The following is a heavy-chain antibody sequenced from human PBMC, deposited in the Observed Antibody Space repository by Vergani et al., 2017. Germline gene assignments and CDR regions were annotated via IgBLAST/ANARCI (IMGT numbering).Heavy chain of an antibody. D-gene: IGHD5-12*01. Sequence: EVQLVESGGGLVKPGGSLRLSCAASGFTFSNAWMSWVRQAPGKGLEWVGRIKSKTDGGTTDYAAPVKGRLTISRDDSKNTLYLQMNSLNTEDTAVYYCTTDGGEDQYSGYDYYYYYMDVWGKGTTVTVSS. J-gene: IGHJ6*03. CDR1: GFTFSNAW. V-gene: IGHV3-15*01. CDR2: IKSKTDGGTT. CDR3: TTDGGEDQYSGYDYYYYYMDV.